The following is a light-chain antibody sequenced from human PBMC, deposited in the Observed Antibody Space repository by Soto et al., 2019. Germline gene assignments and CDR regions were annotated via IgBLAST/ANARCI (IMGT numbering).Light chain of an antibody. CDR2: DAS. V-gene: IGKV1-5*01. J-gene: IGKJ1*01. CDR3: QQYRA. Sequence: DIQMTQSPSTLSASVGDRVTITCRASQIISSWLAWYQQKPGKAPKLLIYDASSLETGVPSRFSGSRSGTEFTLTISSLQPEDFATYYCQQYRAFGQGTKV. CDR1: QIISSW.